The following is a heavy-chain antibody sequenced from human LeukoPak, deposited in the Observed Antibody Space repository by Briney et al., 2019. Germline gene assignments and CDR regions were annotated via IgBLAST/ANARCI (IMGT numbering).Heavy chain of an antibody. D-gene: IGHD2-2*01. CDR1: GGSISSGGYY. Sequence: SETLSLTCTVSGGSISSGGYYWSWIRQPPGKGLEWIGYIYHSGSTYYNPSLKTRVTISVDRSKNQFSLKLSSVTAADTAVYYCTRGDGSCSSNSCLTPSFDYWGQGILVTVSS. CDR3: TRGDGSCSSNSCLTPSFDY. V-gene: IGHV4-30-2*01. CDR2: IYHSGST. J-gene: IGHJ4*02.